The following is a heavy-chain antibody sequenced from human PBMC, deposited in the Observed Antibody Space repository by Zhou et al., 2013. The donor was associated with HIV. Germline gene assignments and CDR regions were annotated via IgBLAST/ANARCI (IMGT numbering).Heavy chain of an antibody. V-gene: IGHV1-2*02. CDR1: EYTFTAYY. CDR2: ISPKTGDA. J-gene: IGHJ4*02. D-gene: IGHD2-21*01. CDR3: VRYSVVIGRALTGGIYYFDF. Sequence: QVRLVQSGAEVKKPGASVRVSCKASEYTFTAYYIHWMRQAPGQGLEWMGWISPKTGDAHNVQKFQGRVTMTRDTSTSTAYMDLSSLTSNDTAVYYCVRYSVVIGRALTGGIYYFDFWGQGTLVTVSS.